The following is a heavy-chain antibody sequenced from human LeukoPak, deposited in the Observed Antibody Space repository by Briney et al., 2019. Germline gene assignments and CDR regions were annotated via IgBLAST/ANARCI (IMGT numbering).Heavy chain of an antibody. CDR2: ISAYNGNT. CDR1: GYTFTSYG. J-gene: IGHJ5*02. Sequence: ASVKVSCKASGYTFTSYGISWVRQAPGQGLEWMGWISAYNGNTNYAQKLQGRVTTTTDTSTSTAYMELRSLRSDDTAVYYCARDTKRSRARWENLGFDPWGQGTLVTVSS. CDR3: ARDTKRSRARWENLGFDP. V-gene: IGHV1-18*01. D-gene: IGHD1-26*01.